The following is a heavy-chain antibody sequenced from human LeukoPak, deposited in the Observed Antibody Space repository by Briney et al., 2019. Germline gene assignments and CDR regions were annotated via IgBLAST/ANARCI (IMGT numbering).Heavy chain of an antibody. D-gene: IGHD3-10*01. CDR2: IYHSGST. J-gene: IGHJ6*02. CDR1: GYSISSGYY. CDR3: ARIGGGSGSYYNGGDV. Sequence: SETLSLTCTVSGYSISSGYYWGWIRQPPGKGLEWIGSIYHSGSTYYNPSLKSRVTISVDKSKNQFSLKLSSVTAADTAVYYCARIGGGSGSYYNGGDVWGQGTTVTVSS. V-gene: IGHV4-38-2*02.